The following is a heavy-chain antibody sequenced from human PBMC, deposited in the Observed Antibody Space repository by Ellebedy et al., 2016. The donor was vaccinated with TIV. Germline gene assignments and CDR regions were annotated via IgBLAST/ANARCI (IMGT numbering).Heavy chain of an antibody. CDR1: GVTFNSYA. CDR2: IIPMCGTT. J-gene: IGHJ6*03. D-gene: IGHD3-22*01. CDR3: ARDNQGEFDDRSGYISYHYYMDV. V-gene: IGHV1-69*13. Sequence: ASVKVSXXASGVTFNSYAFSWVRQAPGHGLEWVGWIIPMCGTTNYAQKFQGRVTITADDSTSTAYMELRSLRSDDTAVYYCARDNQGEFDDRSGYISYHYYMDVWGKGATVTVSS.